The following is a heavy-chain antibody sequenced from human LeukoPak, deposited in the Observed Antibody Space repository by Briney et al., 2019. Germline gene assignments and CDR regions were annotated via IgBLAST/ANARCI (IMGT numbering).Heavy chain of an antibody. CDR2: IYYSGST. D-gene: IGHD3-3*01. J-gene: IGHJ4*02. CDR3: ARGGQFQGYDFWSGYSYFDY. CDR1: GGSISSSSYY. V-gene: IGHV4-39*07. Sequence: PSETLSLTCTVSGGSISSSSYYWGWIRQPPGKGLEWIGSIYYSGSTYYNPSLKSRVTISVDTSKNQFSLKLSSVTAADTAVYYCARGGQFQGYDFWSGYSYFDYWGQGTLVTVSS.